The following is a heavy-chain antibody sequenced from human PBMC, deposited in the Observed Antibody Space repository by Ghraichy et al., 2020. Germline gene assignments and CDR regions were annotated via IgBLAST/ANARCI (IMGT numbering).Heavy chain of an antibody. J-gene: IGHJ4*02. Sequence: GGSLRLSCAASGFTFSNAWMSWVRQAPGKGLEWVGRIKSKTDGGTTDYAAPVKGRFTISRDDSKNTLYLQMNSLKTEDTAVYYCTLVVPAAILNDYWGQGTLVTVSS. CDR3: TLVVPAAILNDY. D-gene: IGHD2-2*01. CDR2: IKSKTDGGTT. CDR1: GFTFSNAW. V-gene: IGHV3-15*01.